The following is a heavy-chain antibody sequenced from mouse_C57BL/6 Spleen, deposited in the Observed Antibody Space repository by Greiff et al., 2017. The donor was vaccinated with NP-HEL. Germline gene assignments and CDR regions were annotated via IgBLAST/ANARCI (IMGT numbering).Heavy chain of an antibody. CDR1: GFTFSDYY. CDR2: INYDGSST. J-gene: IGHJ4*01. D-gene: IGHD2-2*01. CDR3: ARVWLRRAMDY. V-gene: IGHV5-16*01. Sequence: EVQVVESEGGLVQPGSSMKLSCTASGFTFSDYYMAWVRQVPEKGLEWVANINYDGSSTYYLDSLKSRFIISRDNAKNILYLQMSSLKSEDTATYYCARVWLRRAMDYWGQGTSVTVSS.